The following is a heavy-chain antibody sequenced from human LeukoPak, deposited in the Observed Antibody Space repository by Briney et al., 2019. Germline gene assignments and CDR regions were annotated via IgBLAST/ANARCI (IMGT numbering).Heavy chain of an antibody. Sequence: PSETLSLTCAVYGGSFSGYYWSWIRQHPGKGLEWIGYIYYSGSTYYNPSLKSRVTISVDTSKNQFSLKLSSVTAADTAVYYCARVRTRGDRKYYFDCWGQGTLVTVSS. CDR1: GGSFSGYY. D-gene: IGHD3-16*01. CDR3: ARVRTRGDRKYYFDC. V-gene: IGHV4-31*11. CDR2: IYYSGST. J-gene: IGHJ4*02.